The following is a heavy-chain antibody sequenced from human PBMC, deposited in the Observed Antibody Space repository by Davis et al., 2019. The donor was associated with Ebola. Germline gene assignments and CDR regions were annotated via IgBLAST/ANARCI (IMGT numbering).Heavy chain of an antibody. Sequence: ASVKVSCKASGGTFSSYAISWVRQAPGQGLEWMGWMNPNSGNTGYAQKFQGRVTMTRNTSISTAYMELSSLRSEDTAVYYCARAGLRPYYGMDVWGQGTTVTVSS. J-gene: IGHJ6*02. CDR2: MNPNSGNT. V-gene: IGHV1-8*02. CDR3: ARAGLRPYYGMDV. D-gene: IGHD4-17*01. CDR1: GGTFSSYA.